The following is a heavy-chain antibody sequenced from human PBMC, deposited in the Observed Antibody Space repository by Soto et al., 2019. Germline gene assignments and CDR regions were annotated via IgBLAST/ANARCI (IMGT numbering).Heavy chain of an antibody. D-gene: IGHD3-3*01. V-gene: IGHV3-64D*06. Sequence: PGGSLRLSCSASGFTFSSYAMHWVRQAPGKGLEYVSAISSNGGSTYYADSVKGRFTISRDNSKNTLYLQMSSLRAEDTAVYYCVKSGSRGSGYSKDWFDPWGQGTLVTVSS. CDR3: VKSGSRGSGYSKDWFDP. CDR2: ISSNGGST. J-gene: IGHJ5*02. CDR1: GFTFSSYA.